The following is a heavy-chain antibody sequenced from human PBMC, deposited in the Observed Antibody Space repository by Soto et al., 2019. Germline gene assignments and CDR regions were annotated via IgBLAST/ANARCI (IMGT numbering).Heavy chain of an antibody. V-gene: IGHV1-46*03. CDR3: ARDRSMAVVVVALLGYMDV. CDR1: GYTFTSYY. Sequence: QVQLVQSGAEVKKPGASVKVSCKASGYTFTSYYMHWVRQAPGQGLEWMGIINPSGGSTSYAQKFQGRVTMPRDTSTSKVYVELSSLRSEDTAVYYCARDRSMAVVVVALLGYMDVWGKGTTVTVSS. J-gene: IGHJ6*03. D-gene: IGHD2-15*01. CDR2: INPSGGST.